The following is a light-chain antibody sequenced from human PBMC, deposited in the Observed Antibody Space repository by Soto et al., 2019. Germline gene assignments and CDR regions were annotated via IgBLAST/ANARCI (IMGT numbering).Light chain of an antibody. J-gene: IGKJ1*01. CDR1: QSVSSK. Sequence: EIVLTQSPGTLSVSPGERATLSCRASQSVSSKLAWYQQKPGQAPRLLFYGASTGATGIPARFSGSGSETEFTLSISSLQSEYFAVYYCQQYNNWPGTFGQRTKLEIK. V-gene: IGKV3-15*01. CDR3: QQYNNWPGT. CDR2: GAS.